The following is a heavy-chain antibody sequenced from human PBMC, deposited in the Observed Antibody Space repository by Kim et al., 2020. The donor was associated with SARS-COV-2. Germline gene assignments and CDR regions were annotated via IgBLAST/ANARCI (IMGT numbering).Heavy chain of an antibody. CDR2: IYYSGST. V-gene: IGHV4-31*03. Sequence: SETLSLTCTVSGGSISSGGYYWSWIRQHPGKGLEWIGYIYYSGSTYYNPSLKSRVTISVDTSKNQFSLKLSSVTAADTAVYYCARARSICSSTSCFINWFDPWGQGTLVTVSS. D-gene: IGHD2-2*01. CDR3: ARARSICSSTSCFINWFDP. J-gene: IGHJ5*02. CDR1: GGSISSGGYY.